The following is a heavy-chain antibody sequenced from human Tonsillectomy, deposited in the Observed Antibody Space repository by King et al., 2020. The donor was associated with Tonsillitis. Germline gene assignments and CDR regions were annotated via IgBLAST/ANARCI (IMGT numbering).Heavy chain of an antibody. J-gene: IGHJ1*01. D-gene: IGHD6-19*01. CDR2: INPGDCDT. CDR3: ARGHSRGWYAQYFQH. Sequence: VQLVESGAEVKQPGESLKISCKGSGYSFTSYWISWVRQMPGKGLEWMGTINPGDCDTSYRASFQGQVTISADNSISTAYLQRSSLKASDIAMYYCARGHSRGWYAQYFQHWGPGTLVTVSS. CDR1: GYSFTSYW. V-gene: IGHV5-51*01.